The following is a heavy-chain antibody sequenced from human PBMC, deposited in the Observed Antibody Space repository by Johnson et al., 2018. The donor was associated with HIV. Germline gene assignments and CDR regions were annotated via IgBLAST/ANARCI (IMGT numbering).Heavy chain of an antibody. D-gene: IGHD2-15*01. CDR1: GFTVSSNY. V-gene: IGHV3-66*01. Sequence: VQLVESGGGVVQPGGSLRLSCAASGFTVSSNYMSWVRQAPGKGLEWISVIYSGGDTYYADSVKGRFTISRDDSKNTLYLQMNRLTAEDTAVYYCARANRGRNDAFDIWGQGTMVTVSS. CDR3: ARANRGRNDAFDI. CDR2: IYSGGDT. J-gene: IGHJ3*02.